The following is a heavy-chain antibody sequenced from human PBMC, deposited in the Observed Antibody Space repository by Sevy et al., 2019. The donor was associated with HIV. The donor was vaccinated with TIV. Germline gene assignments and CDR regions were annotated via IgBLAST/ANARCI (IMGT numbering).Heavy chain of an antibody. V-gene: IGHV1-46*02. D-gene: IGHD2-2*01. CDR1: GYTFNNYY. J-gene: IGHJ4*02. Sequence: ASVKVFCKASGYTFNNYYMHCVRQAPGQGLEWMGIINPTSGSTNYAQKFQGRFTMTRHTSTSTVYMELTSLTSEDTAVYYCARDDVVIPAFGYRGQGTLVTVSS. CDR2: INPTSGST. CDR3: ARDDVVIPAFGY.